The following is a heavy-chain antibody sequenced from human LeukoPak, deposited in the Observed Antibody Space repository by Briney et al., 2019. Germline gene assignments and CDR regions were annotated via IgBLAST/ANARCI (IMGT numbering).Heavy chain of an antibody. J-gene: IGHJ4*02. V-gene: IGHV4-4*02. CDR1: GVSIRISDW. CDR3: ARAAAWFGER. Sequence: SETLSLTCAVSGVSIRISDWWSWVRQPPGKGLEWIGDIYHSDTTNYSPSLTSRLTISVDKAKNHFSLRLSSVTAPATAVYYCARAAAWFGERWGKGTLVTVSS. D-gene: IGHD3-10*01. CDR2: IYHSDTT.